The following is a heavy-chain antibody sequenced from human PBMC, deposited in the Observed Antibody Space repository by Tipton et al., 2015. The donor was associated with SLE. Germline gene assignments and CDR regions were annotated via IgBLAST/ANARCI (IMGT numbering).Heavy chain of an antibody. D-gene: IGHD5-12*01. Sequence: GSLRLSCAASGFPFSSYSMNWVRQAPGKGLEWVSSISSSTSYIYYADSVKGRFTISRDNAKNSLYLQMNSLRAEDTAVYYCARERGYDTKGYGMDVWGQGTTVTVTS. CDR3: ARERGYDTKGYGMDV. CDR1: GFPFSSYS. CDR2: ISSSTSYI. J-gene: IGHJ6*02. V-gene: IGHV3-21*01.